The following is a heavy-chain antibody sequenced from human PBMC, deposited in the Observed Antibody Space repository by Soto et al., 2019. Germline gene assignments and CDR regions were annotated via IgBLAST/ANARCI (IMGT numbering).Heavy chain of an antibody. CDR2: ISSSSSTI. Sequence: EVQLVESGGGLVQPGGSLRLSCAASGFTFSSYSMNWVRQAPGKGLEWVSYISSSSSTIYYADSVKGRFTISRDNAKNSLYLQMNSLRAEDTAAYYCARGPSVYSGYDYWFDPWGQGTLVTVSS. D-gene: IGHD5-12*01. CDR1: GFTFSSYS. J-gene: IGHJ5*02. V-gene: IGHV3-48*01. CDR3: ARGPSVYSGYDYWFDP.